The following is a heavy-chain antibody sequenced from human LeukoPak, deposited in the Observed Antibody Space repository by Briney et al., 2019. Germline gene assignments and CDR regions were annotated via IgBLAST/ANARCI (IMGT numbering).Heavy chain of an antibody. CDR1: GGSISSSSYY. D-gene: IGHD6-13*01. V-gene: IGHV4-39*07. Sequence: SETLSLTCTVSGGSISSSSYYWGWIRQPPGKGLEWIGSIYYSGSTYYNPSLKSRVTISVDTSKNQFSLKLSSVTAADTAVYYCARDYLSGSSWRYNWFDPWGQGTLVTVSS. CDR3: ARDYLSGSSWRYNWFDP. J-gene: IGHJ5*02. CDR2: IYYSGST.